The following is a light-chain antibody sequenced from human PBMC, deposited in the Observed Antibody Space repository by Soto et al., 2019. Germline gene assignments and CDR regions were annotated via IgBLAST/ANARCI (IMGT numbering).Light chain of an antibody. J-gene: IGKJ4*01. CDR2: AAS. V-gene: IGKV1-17*01. CDR1: QCILND. CDR3: LQHNSYPLT. Sequence: DIQMTQSPSSLSAYVGDRVTITCRAFQCILNDLAWYQQKPGKPPKRLIFAASSLQIGVPSRFSGIGFGTEFTFTIISLQPEDFATYYCLQHNSYPLTFGGGTKVVIK.